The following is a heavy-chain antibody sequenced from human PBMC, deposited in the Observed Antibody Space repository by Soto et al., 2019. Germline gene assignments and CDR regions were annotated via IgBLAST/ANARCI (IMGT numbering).Heavy chain of an antibody. CDR2: ISGSGGST. CDR1: GFTFSSHG. V-gene: IGHV3-23*01. D-gene: IGHD2-2*03. Sequence: GGSLRLSCAASGFTFSSHGMSWVRQAPGKGLEWVSAISGSGGSTYYADSVKGRFTISRDNSKNTLYLQMSSLRVEDTAVYYCAKTLGYCTSTSCYPPYYWGQGTLVTVSS. CDR3: AKTLGYCTSTSCYPPYY. J-gene: IGHJ4*02.